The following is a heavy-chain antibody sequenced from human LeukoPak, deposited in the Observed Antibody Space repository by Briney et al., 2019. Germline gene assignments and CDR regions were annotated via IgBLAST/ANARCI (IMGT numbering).Heavy chain of an antibody. J-gene: IGHJ4*02. V-gene: IGHV3-74*01. CDR1: GFTFSNYW. CDR2: ISTDGSQT. Sequence: GGSLRLSCEASGFTFSNYWMHWVRQAPGKGLMWVSQISTDGSQTFYADSVKGRFTISRDNAKNTLFLQMDSLRPEDTAVYYCVRSLRSTDFWGQGTLVTVSS. D-gene: IGHD5/OR15-5a*01. CDR3: VRSLRSTDF.